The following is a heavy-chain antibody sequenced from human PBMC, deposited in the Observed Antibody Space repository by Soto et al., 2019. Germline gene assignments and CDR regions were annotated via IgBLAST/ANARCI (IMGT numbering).Heavy chain of an antibody. D-gene: IGHD1-26*01. CDR1: GFTFTSYG. CDR2: IIPTGGNT. V-gene: IGHV3-23*01. Sequence: GGSLRLSCAASGFTFTSYGMSWVRQAPGKGLEWVSSIIPTGGNTYYGDSVKGRFTISRDNSKNTLYLQINSLRAEDTAVYHCAKAVVGATYFDSWGLGTVVTVSS. J-gene: IGHJ4*02. CDR3: AKAVVGATYFDS.